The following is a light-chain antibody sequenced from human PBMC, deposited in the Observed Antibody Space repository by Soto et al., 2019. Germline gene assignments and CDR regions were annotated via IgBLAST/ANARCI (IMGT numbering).Light chain of an antibody. CDR3: QQYNHSPT. V-gene: IGKV3D-15*01. J-gene: IGKJ1*01. CDR1: QSVSSN. CDR2: GAS. Sequence: EIVMTQSPATLSVSPGERATLSCRASQSVSSNLAWYQQKPGQAPRLLIYGASTRATDIPARFSGSGSGTEFTLTISSLQSEDCAVYYCQQYNHSPTFGQGTKVEI.